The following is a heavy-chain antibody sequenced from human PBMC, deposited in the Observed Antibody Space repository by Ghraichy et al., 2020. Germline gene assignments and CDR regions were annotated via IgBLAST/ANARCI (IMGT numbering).Heavy chain of an antibody. CDR3: ARVINPPPYYYYGMDV. Sequence: SQTLSLTCTVSGGSISSYYWSWIRQPPGKGLEWIGYIYYSGSTNYNPSLKSRVTISVDTPKNQFSLKLSSVTAAGTAVYYCARVINPPPYYYYGMDVWGQGTTVTVSS. CDR2: IYYSGST. V-gene: IGHV4-59*01. CDR1: GGSISSYY. J-gene: IGHJ6*02.